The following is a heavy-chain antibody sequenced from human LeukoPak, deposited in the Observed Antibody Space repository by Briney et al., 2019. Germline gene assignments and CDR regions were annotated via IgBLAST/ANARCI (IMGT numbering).Heavy chain of an antibody. D-gene: IGHD1-14*01. J-gene: IGHJ5*02. CDR3: ARETATGWFDP. V-gene: IGHV4-59*01. CDR2: IYYSGST. Sequence: SETLSLTCTVSGGSISRYYWSWVRQPPGKRLEWIGYIYYSGSTNYNPSLKSRVTISVDTSKNQFSLKLSSVTAADTAVYYCARETATGWFDPWGQGTLVTVSS. CDR1: GGSISRYY.